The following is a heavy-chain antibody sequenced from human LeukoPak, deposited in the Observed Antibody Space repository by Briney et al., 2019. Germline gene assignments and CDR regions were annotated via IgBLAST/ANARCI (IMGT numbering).Heavy chain of an antibody. Sequence: VGSLRLSCAASGFTFSSYAMSWVRQAPGKGLEWVSAISGSGGSTYYADSVKGRFTISRDNSKNTLYLQMNSLRAEDTAVYYCAKDWMVRGNYDDYWGQGTLVTVSS. V-gene: IGHV3-23*01. CDR3: AKDWMVRGNYDDY. CDR1: GFTFSSYA. J-gene: IGHJ4*02. D-gene: IGHD3-10*01. CDR2: ISGSGGST.